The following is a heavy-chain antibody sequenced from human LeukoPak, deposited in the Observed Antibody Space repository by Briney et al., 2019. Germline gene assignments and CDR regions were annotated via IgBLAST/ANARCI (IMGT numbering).Heavy chain of an antibody. D-gene: IGHD3-10*01. CDR2: INHSGST. J-gene: IGHJ5*02. V-gene: IGHV4-34*01. CDR3: ASLGIYGYYGSGSPLDP. CDR1: GGSFSGYY. Sequence: SETLSLTCAVYGGSFSGYYWSWIRQPPGKGLEWIGEINHSGSTNYNPSLKSRVTISVDTSKNQFSLKLSSVTAADTAVYYCASLGIYGYYGSGSPLDPWGQGTLVTVSS.